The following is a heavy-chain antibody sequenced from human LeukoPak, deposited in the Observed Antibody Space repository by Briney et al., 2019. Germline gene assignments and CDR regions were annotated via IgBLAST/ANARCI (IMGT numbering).Heavy chain of an antibody. CDR3: ARDQGGYDSSGYLGY. CDR2: IYYSGST. CDR1: GGSISSGDYY. J-gene: IGHJ4*02. V-gene: IGHV4-30-4*08. D-gene: IGHD3-22*01. Sequence: SQTLSLTCTVSGGSISSGDYYWSWIRQPPGKGLEWIGYIYYSGSTYYNPSLNSRVTISVDTSKNQFSLKLSSVTAADTAVYYCARDQGGYDSSGYLGYWGQGTLVTVSS.